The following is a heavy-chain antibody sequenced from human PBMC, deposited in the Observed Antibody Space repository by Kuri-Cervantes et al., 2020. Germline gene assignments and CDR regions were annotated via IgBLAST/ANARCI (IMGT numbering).Heavy chain of an antibody. V-gene: IGHV3-33*01. CDR2: IWYDGSNK. CDR1: GFTFSSYG. CDR3: ARGRITIFGVVRGGAFDI. D-gene: IGHD3-3*01. J-gene: IGHJ3*02. Sequence: LSLTCAASGFTFSSYGMHWVRQAPGKGLEWVAVIWYDGSNKYYADSVKGRFTISRDNSKNTLYLQMNSLRAEDTAVYYCARGRITIFGVVRGGAFDIWGQGTMVTVSS.